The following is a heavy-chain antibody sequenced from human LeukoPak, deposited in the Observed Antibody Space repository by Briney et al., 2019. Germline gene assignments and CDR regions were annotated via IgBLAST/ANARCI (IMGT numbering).Heavy chain of an antibody. Sequence: PSETLSLTCTVSGGSISSYYWSWIRQPPGKGLEWIGYIYYSGSTNYNPSLKSRVTISVDTSKNQFSLKLSSVTVADTAVYYCARGTAAAVPFLTGWGQGTLVTVSS. CDR1: GGSISSYY. V-gene: IGHV4-59*01. CDR2: IYYSGST. CDR3: ARGTAAAVPFLTG. J-gene: IGHJ4*02. D-gene: IGHD3-9*01.